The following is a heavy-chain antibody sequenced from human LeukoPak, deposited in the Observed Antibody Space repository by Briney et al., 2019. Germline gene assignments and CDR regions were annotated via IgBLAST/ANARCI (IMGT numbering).Heavy chain of an antibody. D-gene: IGHD6-19*01. CDR1: GFTFDDYA. Sequence: PGGSLRLSCAASGFTFDDYAMHWVRQAPGKGLEWVSGISWNSGSVGYADSVKGRFTISRDNAKNSLYLQMNSLRAEDTALYYCAKVLSSGWYDDAFDIWGQGTMVTVSS. CDR3: AKVLSSGWYDDAFDI. V-gene: IGHV3-9*01. J-gene: IGHJ3*02. CDR2: ISWNSGSV.